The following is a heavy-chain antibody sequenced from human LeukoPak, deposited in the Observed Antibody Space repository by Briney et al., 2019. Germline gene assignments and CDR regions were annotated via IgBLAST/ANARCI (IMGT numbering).Heavy chain of an antibody. Sequence: SETLSLTCSLSAGSISTYYWSWIRQPPGKGLEWLGYIYYSGSTYYNPSLKSRVTISVDTSKNQFSLKVTSVTAADTAVYYCARWIAATSHFDPWGRGALVTVSS. CDR3: ARWIAATSHFDP. D-gene: IGHD6-13*01. V-gene: IGHV4-59*01. CDR2: IYYSGST. CDR1: AGSISTYY. J-gene: IGHJ5*02.